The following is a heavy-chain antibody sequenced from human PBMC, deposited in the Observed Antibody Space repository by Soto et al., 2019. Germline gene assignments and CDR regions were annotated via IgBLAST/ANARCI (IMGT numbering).Heavy chain of an antibody. V-gene: IGHV4-59*01. CDR1: GGSISSYY. CDR2: VYYGGT. CDR3: VSYRGAFYFDH. Sequence: SETLSLTCTVSGGSISSYYWSWIRQSPGKGLEWIGFVYYGGTNYNPSFESRVTMSVDTPKNQFSLELNSVTAADTAVYYCVSYRGAFYFDHWGQGALVTAPQ. D-gene: IGHD4-4*01. J-gene: IGHJ4*02.